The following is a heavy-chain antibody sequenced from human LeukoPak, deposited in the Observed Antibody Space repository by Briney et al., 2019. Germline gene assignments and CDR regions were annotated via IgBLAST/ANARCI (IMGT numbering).Heavy chain of an antibody. CDR2: ISGSGGST. D-gene: IGHD4-17*01. Sequence: PGGSLRLSCAASGFTFSDYYMSWIRQAPGKGLEWVSAISGSGGSTYYADSVKGRFTISRDNSKNTLYLQMNSLRAEDTAVYYCAKATNYGDFDAHYYYYMDVWGKGTTVTISS. CDR1: GFTFSDYY. V-gene: IGHV3-23*01. CDR3: AKATNYGDFDAHYYYYMDV. J-gene: IGHJ6*03.